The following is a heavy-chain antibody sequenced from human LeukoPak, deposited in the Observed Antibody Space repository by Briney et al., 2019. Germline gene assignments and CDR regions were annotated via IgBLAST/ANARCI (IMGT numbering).Heavy chain of an antibody. V-gene: IGHV3-23*01. D-gene: IGHD6-6*01. CDR2: ISGSGGST. J-gene: IGHJ4*02. CDR3: AKSLDPRESSSSSIRYFDY. Sequence: GWSLRLSCAASGFTFSSYAMSWVRQAPGKGLEWVSAISGSGGSTYYADSVKCRFTISRDNSKNTLYLQLHRLRPEDTAVYYCAKSLDPRESSSSSIRYFDYWGQGTLSPSPQ. CDR1: GFTFSSYA.